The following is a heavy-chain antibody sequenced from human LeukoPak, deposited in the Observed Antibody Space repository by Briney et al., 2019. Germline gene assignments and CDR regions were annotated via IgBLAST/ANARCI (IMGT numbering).Heavy chain of an antibody. Sequence: GGSRRLSCTASGFTVSRNYMSWVRQAPGKGLEWGSIIHSDGSTYYADSVKGRFTISRDNSKNTLYLQMNGLRAEDTAVYYCVRVLDRFDPWGQGSLVTVSS. CDR3: VRVLDRFDP. J-gene: IGHJ5*02. D-gene: IGHD1-1*01. CDR1: GFTVSRNY. V-gene: IGHV3-66*01. CDR2: IHSDGST.